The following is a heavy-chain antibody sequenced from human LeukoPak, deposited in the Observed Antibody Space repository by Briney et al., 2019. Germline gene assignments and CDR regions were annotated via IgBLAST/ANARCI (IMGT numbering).Heavy chain of an antibody. CDR2: ISGSGDST. J-gene: IGHJ4*02. CDR3: ARRSGIAVAGAFDY. CDR1: GFTVSNTY. V-gene: IGHV3-23*01. D-gene: IGHD6-19*01. Sequence: GGSLRLSCAASGFTVSNTYMSWVRQAPGEGLEWVSGISGSGDSTYYADSVKGRFTISRDNSKNTLYLQMNSLRAEDTAVYYCARRSGIAVAGAFDYWGQGTLVTVSS.